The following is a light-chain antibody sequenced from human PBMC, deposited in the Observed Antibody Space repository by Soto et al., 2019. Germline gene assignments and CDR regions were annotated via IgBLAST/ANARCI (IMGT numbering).Light chain of an antibody. CDR2: RAS. Sequence: DIQMTQSPSTLSASVGDRVTITCRASQSISTHLAWYQQKPGKAPRLLISRASSLETGVPSRFSGSGSGTEFTLTISSLQPDDSATYYCQQYSTFSLKFGQGTKVEIK. V-gene: IGKV1-5*03. CDR1: QSISTH. CDR3: QQYSTFSLK. J-gene: IGKJ1*01.